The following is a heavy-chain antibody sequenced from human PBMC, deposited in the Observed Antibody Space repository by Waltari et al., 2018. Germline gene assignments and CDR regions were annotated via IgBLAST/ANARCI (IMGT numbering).Heavy chain of an antibody. CDR3: ARGGYDFWSGSKYYFDY. D-gene: IGHD3-3*01. CDR1: GGSFSGYY. Sequence: QVQLQQWGAGLLKPSETLSLTCAVYGGSFSGYYWSWIRQPPGKGLEWIGEINHSGSTNYNPSLKSRVTISVDTSKNQFSLKLSSVTAADTAVYYCARGGYDFWSGSKYYFDYWGQGTLVTVSS. CDR2: INHSGST. V-gene: IGHV4-34*01. J-gene: IGHJ4*02.